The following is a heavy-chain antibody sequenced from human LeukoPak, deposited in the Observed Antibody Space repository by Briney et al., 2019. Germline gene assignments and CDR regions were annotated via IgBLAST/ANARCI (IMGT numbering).Heavy chain of an antibody. CDR3: ATVTDPRYNYFDP. J-gene: IGHJ5*02. CDR1: GGSISNDN. D-gene: IGHD2-21*02. V-gene: IGHV4-4*07. CDR2: ISTSGST. Sequence: PSETLSLTCTVSGGSISNDNWSWIRQPAGKGLEWIWRISTSGSTNYNPPLRSRVTMPVDTSKNQFSLRLTSLTAADTAVYYCATVTDPRYNYFDPWGQGTLVTVSS.